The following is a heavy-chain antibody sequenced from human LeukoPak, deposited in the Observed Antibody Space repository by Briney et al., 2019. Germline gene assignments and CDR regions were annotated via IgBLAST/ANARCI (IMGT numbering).Heavy chain of an antibody. V-gene: IGHV5-51*01. D-gene: IGHD6-6*01. CDR1: GYSFTSYW. CDR3: ARHVTYRSTSSYFDY. CDR2: IYPGGSDT. Sequence: GESLKISCKASGYSFTSYWIAWVRQLPGKGLEYMGFIYPGGSDTRCSPSFEGQVTISADKSITTAYLQWSSLKASDTAIYYCARHVTYRSTSSYFDYWGQGTLVTVSS. J-gene: IGHJ4*02.